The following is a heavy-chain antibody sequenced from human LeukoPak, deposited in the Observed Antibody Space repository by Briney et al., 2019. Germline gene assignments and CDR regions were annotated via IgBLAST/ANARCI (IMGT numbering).Heavy chain of an antibody. CDR2: IYYSGTT. J-gene: IGHJ5*02. D-gene: IGHD5-18*01. V-gene: IGHV4-39*07. CDR1: GGSISSSPYY. CDR3: AKGAGGFSYYNWFDP. Sequence: SQTLSLTCTVSGGSISSSPYYWGWIRQPPGKGLEWIGSIYYSGTTHYSPSLESRVTISVDTSKNQFSLKLASVTAADTAIYYCAKGAGGFSYYNWFDPWGQGTLVTVSS.